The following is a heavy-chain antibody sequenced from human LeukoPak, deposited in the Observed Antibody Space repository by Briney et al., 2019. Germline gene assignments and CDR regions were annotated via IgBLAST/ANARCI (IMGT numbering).Heavy chain of an antibody. D-gene: IGHD2-15*01. CDR2: IYYSGST. Sequence: SQTLSLTCTVSGGSISSGGYYWSWLRQHPGKGLEWIGYIYYSGSTYYNPSLKNRVTISVDTSKNQFSLKLSSVTAADTAVYYCARGYCSGGSCYSGLFDYWGQGTLVTVSS. CDR1: GGSISSGGYY. J-gene: IGHJ4*02. V-gene: IGHV4-31*03. CDR3: ARGYCSGGSCYSGLFDY.